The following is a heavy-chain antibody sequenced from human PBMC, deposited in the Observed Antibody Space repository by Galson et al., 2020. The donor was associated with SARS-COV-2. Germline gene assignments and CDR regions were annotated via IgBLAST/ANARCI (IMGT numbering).Heavy chain of an antibody. CDR1: GFSFSSYS. Sequence: GESLKISCAASGFSFSSYSMNWVRQAPGKGLEWVSYISSVSSTIYYAASVKGRFTISRDNSKNLLYLQMNSLRAEDTAVYYCARDLTLYSYGDWGQGTLVTVS. D-gene: IGHD5-18*01. V-gene: IGHV3-48*01. J-gene: IGHJ4*02. CDR2: ISSVSSTI. CDR3: ARDLTLYSYGD.